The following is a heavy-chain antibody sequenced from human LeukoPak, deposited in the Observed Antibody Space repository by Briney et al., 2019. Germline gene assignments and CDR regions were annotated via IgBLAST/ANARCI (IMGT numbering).Heavy chain of an antibody. CDR2: IYSGGST. D-gene: IGHD4-17*01. Sequence: GGSLRLSCAASGFTVSSNYMSWVRQAPGKGLEWVSVIYSGGSTYYADSVKGRFTISRDNSKNTLYLQMNSLRAEDTAVYYCARETYGDCGSKDYWGQGTLVTVSS. J-gene: IGHJ4*02. CDR1: GFTVSSNY. CDR3: ARETYGDCGSKDY. V-gene: IGHV3-53*01.